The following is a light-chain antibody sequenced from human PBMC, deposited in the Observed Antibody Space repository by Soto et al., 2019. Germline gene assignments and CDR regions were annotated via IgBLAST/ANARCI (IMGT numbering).Light chain of an antibody. Sequence: EIVMTQSPATLSVSPGERATLSCRASQRVSGYLAWYQQKPGQAPRLLIYGASTRATGIPARFSGSGSGTEFTLTISSLQSEDFAVYYCQQYNYWPITFGQGTRLEIK. V-gene: IGKV3-15*01. CDR2: GAS. CDR1: QRVSGY. CDR3: QQYNYWPIT. J-gene: IGKJ5*01.